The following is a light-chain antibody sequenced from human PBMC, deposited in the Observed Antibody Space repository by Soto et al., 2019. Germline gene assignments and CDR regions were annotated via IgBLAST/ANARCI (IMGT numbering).Light chain of an antibody. CDR3: QQTSSFPLT. J-gene: IGKJ4*01. CDR1: QGLVNW. CDR2: AAS. Sequence: DIQVTQSPSSVSASVGDRVTITCRASQGLVNWLGWYQQKPGKAPKLLIYAASSFQSGVPSRFSGSGSGTDFTLTISSLQPEDFATYYCQQTSSFPLTFGGGTKVEIK. V-gene: IGKV1-12*01.